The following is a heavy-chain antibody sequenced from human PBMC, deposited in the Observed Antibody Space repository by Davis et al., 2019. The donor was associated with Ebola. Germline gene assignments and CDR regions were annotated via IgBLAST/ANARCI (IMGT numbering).Heavy chain of an antibody. Sequence: GGSLRPSCAASGFTFSSYAMSWVRQAPGKGLEWVSAISGSGGSTYYADSVKGRFTISRDNSKNTLYLQMNSLRAEDTAVYYCAKGARTNTMIVQTPRFDPWGQGTLVTVSS. V-gene: IGHV3-23*01. CDR3: AKGARTNTMIVQTPRFDP. D-gene: IGHD3-22*01. CDR2: ISGSGGST. CDR1: GFTFSSYA. J-gene: IGHJ5*02.